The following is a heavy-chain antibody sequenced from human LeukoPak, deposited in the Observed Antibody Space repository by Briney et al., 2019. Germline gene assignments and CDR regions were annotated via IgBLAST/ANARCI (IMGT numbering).Heavy chain of an antibody. V-gene: IGHV4-59*08. J-gene: IGHJ5*02. Sequence: LETLSLTCSVSAVSITTYSWTWIRQSPGKGLEWIGSISYNGSTNYNPSLRSRVTISADTSENQFSLKLSSVTAADTAVYYCARHRPSYCSGGSCYSVENWFDPWGQGTLVTVSS. CDR3: ARHRPSYCSGGSCYSVENWFDP. CDR1: AVSITTYS. D-gene: IGHD2-15*01. CDR2: ISYNGST.